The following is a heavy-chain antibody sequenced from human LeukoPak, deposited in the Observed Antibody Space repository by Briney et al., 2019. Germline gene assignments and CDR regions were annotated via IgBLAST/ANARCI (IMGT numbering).Heavy chain of an antibody. CDR1: GFTFSSYS. Sequence: PGGSLRLSCAASGFTFSSYSMNWVRQAPGKGLEWVSSISSSSSYIYYADSVKGRFTISRDSAKNSLYLQMNSLRAEDTAVYYCARDGDYGDYENPFDYWGQGTLVTVSS. CDR3: ARDGDYGDYENPFDY. CDR2: ISSSSSYI. D-gene: IGHD4-17*01. J-gene: IGHJ4*02. V-gene: IGHV3-21*01.